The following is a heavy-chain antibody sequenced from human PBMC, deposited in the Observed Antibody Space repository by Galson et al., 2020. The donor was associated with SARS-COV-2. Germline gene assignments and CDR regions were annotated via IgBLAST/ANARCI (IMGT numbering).Heavy chain of an antibody. D-gene: IGHD3-3*01. CDR3: ARLRTRCSDFWSANIEFCDY. V-gene: IGHV3-74*01. J-gene: IGHJ4*02. Sequence: GGSLRLSCATSGFTFSSYWMHWVHQAPGKGLVWVSRINNDGSRTTYADTVKGRFTISRDNARNTLYLELNSLRAEDTAVYYCARLRTRCSDFWSANIEFCDYWGLGPLVTVSS. CDR2: INNDGSRT. CDR1: GFTFSSYW.